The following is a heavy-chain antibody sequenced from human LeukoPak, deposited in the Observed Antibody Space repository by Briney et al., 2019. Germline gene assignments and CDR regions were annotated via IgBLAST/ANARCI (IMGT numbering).Heavy chain of an antibody. CDR3: ASGTYYDFWSGYPLDY. CDR1: GGTFSSYA. V-gene: IGHV1-69*05. Sequence: SVKVSCKASGGTFSSYAISWVRQAPGQGLEWMGRIIPIFGTANYAQKFQGRVTITTDESTSTAYMELSSLRSGDTAVYYCASGTYYDFWSGYPLDYWGQGTLVTVSS. D-gene: IGHD3-3*01. J-gene: IGHJ4*02. CDR2: IIPIFGTA.